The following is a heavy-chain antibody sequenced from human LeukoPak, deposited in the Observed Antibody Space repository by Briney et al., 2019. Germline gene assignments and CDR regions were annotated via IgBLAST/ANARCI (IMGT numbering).Heavy chain of an antibody. CDR3: ARGVATIIRTGSHIDY. Sequence: GGSLRLSCAASGFTFSNYYMSWIRQAPGKGLEWVSYISSSGSTIYYADSVKGGFTISRANAKNSLSLQINRLKAEEPAEYYCARGVATIIRTGSHIDYWGQGTLVTVSS. D-gene: IGHD5-24*01. J-gene: IGHJ4*02. CDR2: ISSSGSTI. CDR1: GFTFSNYY. V-gene: IGHV3-11*01.